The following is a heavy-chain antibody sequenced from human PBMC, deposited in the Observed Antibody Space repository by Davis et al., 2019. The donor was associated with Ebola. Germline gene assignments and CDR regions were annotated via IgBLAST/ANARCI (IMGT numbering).Heavy chain of an antibody. CDR1: GVSISRHY. J-gene: IGHJ4*01. V-gene: IGHV4-59*03. CDR3: SERRSSV. Sequence: PSETLSLTCTVSGVSISRHYWSWIRQPPGKRLEWIGSIFYTGSAYYNSSLASRATISVDTSKNQFSLKLTSVTAADTAMYYCSERRSSVWGHGTLVTVSS. D-gene: IGHD3-10*01. CDR2: IFYTGSA.